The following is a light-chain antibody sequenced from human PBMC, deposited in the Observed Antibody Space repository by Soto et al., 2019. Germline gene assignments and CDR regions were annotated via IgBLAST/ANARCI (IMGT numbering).Light chain of an antibody. Sequence: DTVMTQSPATLSVSPGERATLSCRASQSVSSNLAWYQQKPGQAPRLLIYGASTRATGIPARFSGSGSGTEFTLNISRLQSEDFAVYYCQQYNNWPPYTFGQGTKLEIK. CDR1: QSVSSN. V-gene: IGKV3-15*01. CDR3: QQYNNWPPYT. J-gene: IGKJ2*01. CDR2: GAS.